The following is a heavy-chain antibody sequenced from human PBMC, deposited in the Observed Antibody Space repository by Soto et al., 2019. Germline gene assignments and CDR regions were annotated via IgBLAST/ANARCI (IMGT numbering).Heavy chain of an antibody. Sequence: GGSLRLSCAASGFTFSSYGMHWVRQAPGKGLEWVAVISYDGSNKYYADSVKGRFTISRDNSKNTLYLQMNSLRAEDTAVYYCAKSLRSGTHYYYGMDVWGQGTTVTVSS. D-gene: IGHD1-1*01. V-gene: IGHV3-30*18. J-gene: IGHJ6*02. CDR2: ISYDGSNK. CDR3: AKSLRSGTHYYYGMDV. CDR1: GFTFSSYG.